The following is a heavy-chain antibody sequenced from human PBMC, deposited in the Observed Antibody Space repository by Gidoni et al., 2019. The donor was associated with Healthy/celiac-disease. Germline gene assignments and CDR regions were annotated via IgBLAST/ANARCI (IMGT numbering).Heavy chain of an antibody. V-gene: IGHV1-46*01. Sequence: QVQLVQSGAEVKKHGASGKVSCKASGYTFTSYYMHWVRQAPGQGLEWMGIINPSGGSTSYAQKFQGRVTVTRDTSTSTVYMELSSLRSEDTAVYYCAIDRSRGYCSSTSCYSFDYWGQGTLVTVSS. D-gene: IGHD2-2*01. CDR2: INPSGGST. J-gene: IGHJ4*02. CDR1: GYTFTSYY. CDR3: AIDRSRGYCSSTSCYSFDY.